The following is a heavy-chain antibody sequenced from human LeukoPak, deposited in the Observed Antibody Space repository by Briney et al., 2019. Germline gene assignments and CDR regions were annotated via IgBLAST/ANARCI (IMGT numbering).Heavy chain of an antibody. CDR3: AKDPLGYYYGMDV. CDR1: GFTFSSYA. CDR2: ISGSGGST. J-gene: IGHJ6*02. Sequence: GGSLRLSCADSGFTFSSYAMSWVRQAPGKGLEWVSAISGSGGSTYYADSVKGRFTISRDNSKNTLYLQMNSLRAEDTAVYYCAKDPLGYYYGMDVWGQGTTVTVSS. V-gene: IGHV3-23*01.